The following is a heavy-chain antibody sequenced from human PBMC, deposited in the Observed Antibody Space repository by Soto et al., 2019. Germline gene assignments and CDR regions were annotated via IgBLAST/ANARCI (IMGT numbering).Heavy chain of an antibody. CDR1: GYTFTSYY. CDR3: ASATPLWFGELLF. J-gene: IGHJ4*02. D-gene: IGHD3-10*01. CDR2: INPSGGST. V-gene: IGHV1-46*01. Sequence: QVQLVQSGAEVKKPGASVKVSCKASGYTFTSYYMHWVRQAPGQGLEWMGIINPSGGSTSYAQKFQGRVTMTRDTATSTVYMELSSLRSEDTAVYYCASATPLWFGELLFWGQGTLVTVSS.